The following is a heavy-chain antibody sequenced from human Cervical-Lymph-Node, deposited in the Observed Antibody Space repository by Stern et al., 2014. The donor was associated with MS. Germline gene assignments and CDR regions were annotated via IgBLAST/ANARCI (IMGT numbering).Heavy chain of an antibody. CDR1: GFSFGDYH. D-gene: IGHD7-27*01. CDR3: AKFPTG. J-gene: IGHJ4*02. Sequence: VQLVESGGGLVKPGGSLRLSCAASGFSFGDYHMTRIRPAPGKGLEWVSCITGTGNNIYYADSVKGRFPTSRDNAKKTLYLQMNSLRAEDTAVYYCAKFPTGWGQGTLVTVSS. CDR2: ITGTGNNI. V-gene: IGHV3-11*01.